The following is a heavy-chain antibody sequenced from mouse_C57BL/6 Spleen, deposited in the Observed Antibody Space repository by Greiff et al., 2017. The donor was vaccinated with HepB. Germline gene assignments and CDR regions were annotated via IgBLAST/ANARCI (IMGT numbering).Heavy chain of an antibody. CDR3: ARCDYDGDYFDY. Sequence: VKLMESGAELVKPGASVKISCKASGYAFSSYWMNWVRQRPGKGLEWIGQIYPGDGGTNYNGKMEGKATLSADKSSSTAYMQLSSLTSEDSAVYFCARCDYDGDYFDYWGQGTPLTVSS. CDR2: IYPGDGGT. CDR1: GYAFSSYW. V-gene: IGHV1-80*01. D-gene: IGHD2-4*01. J-gene: IGHJ2*01.